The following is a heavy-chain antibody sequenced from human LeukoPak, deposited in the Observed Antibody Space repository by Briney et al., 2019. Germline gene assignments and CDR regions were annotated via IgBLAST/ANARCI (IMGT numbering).Heavy chain of an antibody. CDR3: ARDRNSGSSLDI. J-gene: IGHJ3*02. CDR2: IYSYSGDT. CDR1: GYTFTASL. Sequence: ASVKVSCKASGYTFTASLINWVHRARGKGLEGRGWIYSYSGDTNYAQNFQGRVTMTRDTSISTAYMELSSLKSDDTAVYYCARDRNSGSSLDIWGQGTMLTVSS. D-gene: IGHD6-6*01. V-gene: IGHV1-2*02.